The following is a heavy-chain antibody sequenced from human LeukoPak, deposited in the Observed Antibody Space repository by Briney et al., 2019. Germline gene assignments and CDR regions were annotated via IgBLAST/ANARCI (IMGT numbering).Heavy chain of an antibody. CDR2: ISYDGSNK. CDR3: AKDRCSNGIGCYYYYMDV. J-gene: IGHJ6*03. Sequence: GGSLRLSCAASGFTFSSYAMDWVRQAPGKGLEWVAVISYDGSNKYYADSVKGRFRISRDSSKNILYLQMNSLRAEDTAVYYCAKDRCSNGIGCYYYYMDVWGKGTTVTISS. V-gene: IGHV3-30*04. D-gene: IGHD2-8*01. CDR1: GFTFSSYA.